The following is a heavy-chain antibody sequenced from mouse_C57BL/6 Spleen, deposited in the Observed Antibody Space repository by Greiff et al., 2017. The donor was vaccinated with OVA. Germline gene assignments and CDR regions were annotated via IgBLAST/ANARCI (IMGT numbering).Heavy chain of an antibody. CDR2: INYDGSST. Sequence: VKLVESEGGLVQPGSSMKLSCTASGFTFSDYYMAWVRQVPEKGLEWVANINYDGSSTYYLDSLKSRFIISRDNAKNILYLQMSSLKSEDTATYYCARASLGRGFDYWGQGTTLTVSS. CDR3: ARASLGRGFDY. CDR1: GFTFSDYY. V-gene: IGHV5-16*01. D-gene: IGHD4-1*01. J-gene: IGHJ2*01.